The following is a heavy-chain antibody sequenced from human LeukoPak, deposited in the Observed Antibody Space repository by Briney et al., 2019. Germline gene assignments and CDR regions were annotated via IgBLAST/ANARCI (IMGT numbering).Heavy chain of an antibody. Sequence: GGSLRLSCAASGFIFSNYAMKWVRQAPGKGLEWVSAISGSGGTSYYADSVKGRFTISRDDSMDTLYLQMNSLRAEDTAVYYCAKEGQGYTSGWYLSWFDFWGQGILVTVSS. V-gene: IGHV3-23*01. CDR1: GFIFSNYA. CDR2: ISGSGGTS. D-gene: IGHD6-19*01. CDR3: AKEGQGYTSGWYLSWFDF. J-gene: IGHJ5*01.